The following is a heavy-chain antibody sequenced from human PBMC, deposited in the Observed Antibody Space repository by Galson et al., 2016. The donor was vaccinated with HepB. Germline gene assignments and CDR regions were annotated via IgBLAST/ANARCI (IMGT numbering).Heavy chain of an antibody. D-gene: IGHD6-6*01. CDR2: TFYTGTT. CDR3: SRFVGVIAARRSGVS. J-gene: IGHJ6*04. V-gene: IGHV4-39*01. Sequence: ETLSLTCTVSGDSINSGSYYWAWIRQSPGKGREWTGTTFYTGTTYSNPSLKSRVTMSVDTSRNQFSLKLASVTAADTAIFYCSRFVGVIAARRSGVSWGKGTTGTVSS. CDR1: GDSINSGSYY.